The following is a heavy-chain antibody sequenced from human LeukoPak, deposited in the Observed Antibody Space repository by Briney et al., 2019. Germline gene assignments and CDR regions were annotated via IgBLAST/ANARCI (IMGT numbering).Heavy chain of an antibody. J-gene: IGHJ4*02. D-gene: IGHD6-6*01. V-gene: IGHV4-59*01. CDR1: GGSISSYY. Sequence: SETLSLTCNVSGGSISSYYWSWIRQPPAKGLEWIGYIYYSGSTNHNPSLKSRVTISVDTSNSQFSLKLSSVTAADTAVYYCARGITARPYYFDYWGQGTLVTVSS. CDR3: ARGITARPYYFDY. CDR2: IYYSGST.